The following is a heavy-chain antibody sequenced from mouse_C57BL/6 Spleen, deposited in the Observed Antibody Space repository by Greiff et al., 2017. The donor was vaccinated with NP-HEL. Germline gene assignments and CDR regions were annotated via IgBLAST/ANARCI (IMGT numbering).Heavy chain of an antibody. CDR1: GFTFSDYY. J-gene: IGHJ4*01. CDR3: ARVYGSSYAYAMDY. V-gene: IGHV5-12*01. Sequence: EVKLMESGGGLVQPGGSLKLSCTASGFTFSDYYMYWVRQTPEKRLEWVAYISNGGGSTYYPDTVKGRFTISRDNAKNTLYLQMSRLKSEDTAMYYCARVYGSSYAYAMDYWGQGTSVTVSS. D-gene: IGHD1-1*01. CDR2: ISNGGGST.